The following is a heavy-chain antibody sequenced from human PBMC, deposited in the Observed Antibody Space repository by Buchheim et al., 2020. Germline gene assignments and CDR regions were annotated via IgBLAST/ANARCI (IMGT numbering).Heavy chain of an antibody. CDR2: IKHDGTAQ. CDR1: GFTFSSYW. D-gene: IGHD1-14*01. J-gene: IGHJ4*02. Sequence: EVQLVESGGGLVEPGGSLRLSCGASGFTFSSYWMSWVRQAPGKGLELVANIKHDGTAQFYVDSVKGRFTISRDNAKNSLYLQMNSRRVEDTAVYYCSRAEDYWGQGTL. CDR3: SRAEDY. V-gene: IGHV3-7*01.